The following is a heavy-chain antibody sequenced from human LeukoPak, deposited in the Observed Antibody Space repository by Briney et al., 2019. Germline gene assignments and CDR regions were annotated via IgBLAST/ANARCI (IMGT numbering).Heavy chain of an antibody. CDR2: ISDDGGDK. J-gene: IGHJ4*02. CDR3: VRDNWNFHFDY. D-gene: IGHD1-1*01. V-gene: IGHV3-30*01. CDR1: GFTFSSYA. Sequence: PGRSLRLSCAASGFTFSSYAVHWGRQAPGKGLEWGAFISDDGGDKYYADSVKGRFTISRDNSKNPLSLQMNSLRTEDTAVYYCVRDNWNFHFDYWGQGTLVTVSS.